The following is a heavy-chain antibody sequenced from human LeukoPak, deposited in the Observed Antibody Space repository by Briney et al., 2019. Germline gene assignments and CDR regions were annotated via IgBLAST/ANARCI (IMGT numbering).Heavy chain of an antibody. CDR3: AGEPGIAVAGTAGHDAFDI. V-gene: IGHV4-39*07. Sequence: PSETLSLTCTVSGGSISSSSYYWGWIRQPPGKGLEWIGSIYYSGSTYYNPSLKSRVTISVDTSKNQFSLKLSSVTAADTAVYYCAGEPGIAVAGTAGHDAFDIWGQGTMVTVSS. CDR2: IYYSGST. CDR1: GGSISSSSYY. J-gene: IGHJ3*02. D-gene: IGHD6-19*01.